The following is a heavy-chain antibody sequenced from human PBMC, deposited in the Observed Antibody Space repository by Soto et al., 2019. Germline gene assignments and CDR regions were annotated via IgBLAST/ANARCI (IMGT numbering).Heavy chain of an antibody. CDR2: IDWDDDT. D-gene: IGHD6-19*01. J-gene: IGHJ3*02. CDR3: ARSSKPDTSGWWGGFDI. Sequence: SGPTLVSPTPPLTLTCTFSGFSLSTIGMCVTWIRQPPGKALEWLALIDWDDDTYYSTSLKTRLTISKDTSKNQVVLTLTNMDPVDTATYFCARSSKPDTSGWWGGFDIWGQGTTVTVS. V-gene: IGHV2-70*13. CDR1: GFSLSTIGMC.